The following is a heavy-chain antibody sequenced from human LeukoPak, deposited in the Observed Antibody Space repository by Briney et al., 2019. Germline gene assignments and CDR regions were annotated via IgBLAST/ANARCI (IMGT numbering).Heavy chain of an antibody. CDR2: INPNSGGK. CDR3: AREQYSGADERFDY. D-gene: IGHD5-12*01. Sequence: ASVKVSCKASGYTFTGYYMHRVRQAPGQEGEWMGGINPNSGGKNYAQKFQGRVTMTRDTSISTAYMELSRLRSDDTAVYYCAREQYSGADERFDYWGQGTLVTVSS. J-gene: IGHJ4*02. V-gene: IGHV1-2*02. CDR1: GYTFTGYY.